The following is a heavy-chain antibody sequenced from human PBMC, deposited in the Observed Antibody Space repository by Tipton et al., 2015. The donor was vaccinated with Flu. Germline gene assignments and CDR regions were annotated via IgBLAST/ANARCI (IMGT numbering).Heavy chain of an antibody. V-gene: IGHV4-39*07. J-gene: IGHJ4*02. CDR1: GGSISSSSYY. CDR2: IYYSGST. D-gene: IGHD3-16*02. CDR3: ARGEYSTMMTFGGVIVYFDD. Sequence: TLSLTCTVSGGSISSSSYYWGWIRQPPGKGLEWIGSIYYSGSTYYNPSLKSRVTISVDTSKNQFSLKLSSVTAAETAVDYCARGEYSTMMTFGGVIVYFDDWGQGTMVTVYS.